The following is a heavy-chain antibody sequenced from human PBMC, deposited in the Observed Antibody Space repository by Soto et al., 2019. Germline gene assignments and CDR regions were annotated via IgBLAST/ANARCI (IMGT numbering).Heavy chain of an antibody. CDR2: IIPILGIA. D-gene: IGHD4-4*01. CDR3: ARDKGRYSNYYYYMDV. J-gene: IGHJ6*03. V-gene: IGHV1-69*08. CDR1: GGTFSSYT. Sequence: QVQLVQSGAEVKKPGSSVKVSCKASGGTFSSYTISWVRQAPGQGLEWMGRIIPILGIANYAQKFQGRVTITADKSTSTAYMELSSLRSEDTAVYYCARDKGRYSNYYYYMDVWGKGTTVTVSS.